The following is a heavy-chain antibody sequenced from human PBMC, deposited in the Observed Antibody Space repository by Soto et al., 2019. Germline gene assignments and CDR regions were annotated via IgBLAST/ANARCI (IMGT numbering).Heavy chain of an antibody. CDR3: ARDGGGYGDYVDI. J-gene: IGHJ3*02. D-gene: IGHD4-17*01. V-gene: IGHV3-74*01. CDR1: GFTFSSYW. CDR2: INSDGSST. Sequence: GGSLRLSCAASGFTFSSYWMHWVRQAPGKGLVWVSRINSDGSSTSYADSVKGRFTISRDNAKDTLYLQMNSLRAEDTAVYYCARDGGGYGDYVDIWGQGTMVTVSS.